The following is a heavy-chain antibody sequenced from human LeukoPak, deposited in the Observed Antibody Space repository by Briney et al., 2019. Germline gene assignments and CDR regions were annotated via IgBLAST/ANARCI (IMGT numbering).Heavy chain of an antibody. CDR1: GYTFTSYD. CDR2: MNPNSGNT. D-gene: IGHD3-10*01. Sequence: GPSEKVSCKASGYTFTSYDINWGRHATGQGLEWMGWMNPNSGNTGYAQKFQGRVTMTRNTSISTAYIELSSLRSEETAVYYCARKLVRGYYYYYYMDVWGKGTTVTVSS. J-gene: IGHJ6*03. CDR3: ARKLVRGYYYYYYMDV. V-gene: IGHV1-8*01.